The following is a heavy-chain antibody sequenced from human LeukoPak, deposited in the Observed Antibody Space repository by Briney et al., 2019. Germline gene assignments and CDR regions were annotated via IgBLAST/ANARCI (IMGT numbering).Heavy chain of an antibody. J-gene: IGHJ4*02. V-gene: IGHV3-21*01. CDR1: GFTFSSYG. Sequence: GGSLRLSCAASGFTFSSYGMHWVRQAPGKGLEWVSCISTSSSYIYYADSLQGRFTVSRDNIENSLFLQMNSLIAEDTAVYYCARVSISGGGVDYWGQGTLVTVPS. D-gene: IGHD3-16*01. CDR3: ARVSISGGGVDY. CDR2: ISTSSSYI.